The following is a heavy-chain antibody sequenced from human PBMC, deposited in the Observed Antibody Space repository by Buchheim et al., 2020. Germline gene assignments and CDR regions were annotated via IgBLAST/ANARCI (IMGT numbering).Heavy chain of an antibody. V-gene: IGHV3-23*04. Sequence: EVQLVESGGALVQSGGSLRLSCAASGFTFSTYVINWVRQAPGKGLEWVSAISGSGGGTYYADSVKGRFTISRDNSKSTLYLQMNNLRVEDTAIYYCAIQARGYDCPWDYWGQGTL. CDR1: GFTFSTYV. J-gene: IGHJ4*02. CDR2: ISGSGGGT. CDR3: AIQARGYDCPWDY. D-gene: IGHD5-12*01.